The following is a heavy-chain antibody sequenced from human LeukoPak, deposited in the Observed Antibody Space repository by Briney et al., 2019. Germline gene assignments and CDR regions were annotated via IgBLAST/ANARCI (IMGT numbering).Heavy chain of an antibody. CDR1: GYTFTSYA. CDR3: ARGIAYYDFWSGYYTPVGGFDY. D-gene: IGHD3-3*01. Sequence: ASVKVSCKASGYTFTSYAMNWVRQAPGQGLEWMGWINTNTGNPTYAQGFTGRFVFSLDTSVSTAYLQISSLKAEDTAVYYCARGIAYYDFWSGYYTPVGGFDYWGQGTLVTVSS. J-gene: IGHJ4*02. CDR2: INTNTGNP. V-gene: IGHV7-4-1*02.